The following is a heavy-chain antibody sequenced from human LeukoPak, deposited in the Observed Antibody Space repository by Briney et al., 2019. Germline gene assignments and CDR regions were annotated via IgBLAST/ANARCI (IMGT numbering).Heavy chain of an antibody. CDR1: GFTFTSST. J-gene: IGHJ6*02. CDR2: IVVGSGNT. CDR3: AAVRSSYYYYGMDV. V-gene: IGHV1-58*02. D-gene: IGHD6-6*01. Sequence: SVKVSCKAPGFTFTSSTMQWVRQARGQRLEWIGWIVVGSGNTHYAQKFQERVTITRDMSTSTAYMELSSLRSEDTAVYYCAAVRSSYYYYGMDVWGQGTTVTVSS.